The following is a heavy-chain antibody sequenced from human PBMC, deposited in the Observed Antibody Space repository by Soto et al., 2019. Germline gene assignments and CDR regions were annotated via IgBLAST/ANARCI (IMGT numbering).Heavy chain of an antibody. CDR3: ARGEYYDFWSGYYKGDAFDI. CDR1: GYTFRSYG. V-gene: IGHV1-3*01. CDR2: INAGNGNT. Sequence: ASVKVSCKASGYTFRSYGISWVLQAPGQGLEWMGWINAGNGNTKYSQKFQGRVTITRDTSASTAYMELSSLRSEDTAVYYCARGEYYDFWSGYYKGDAFDIWGQGTMVTVSS. J-gene: IGHJ3*02. D-gene: IGHD3-3*01.